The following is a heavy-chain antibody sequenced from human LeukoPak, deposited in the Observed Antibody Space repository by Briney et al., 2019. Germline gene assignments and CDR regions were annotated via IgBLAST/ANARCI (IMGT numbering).Heavy chain of an antibody. D-gene: IGHD3-22*01. CDR1: GGSISSSSYY. Sequence: SETLSLTCTVSGGSISSSSYYWGWIRQPPGKGLEWIGSTYYSGSTYYNPSLKSRVTISVDTSKNQFSLELSSVTAADTAVYYCASLCYYDSSGYRYSFDYWGQGALVTVSS. CDR2: TYYSGST. V-gene: IGHV4-39*01. CDR3: ASLCYYDSSGYRYSFDY. J-gene: IGHJ4*02.